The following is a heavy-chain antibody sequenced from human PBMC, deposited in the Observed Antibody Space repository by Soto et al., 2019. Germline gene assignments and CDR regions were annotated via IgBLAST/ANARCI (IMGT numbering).Heavy chain of an antibody. V-gene: IGHV3-33*01. J-gene: IGHJ4*02. CDR2: IWHDGSNK. CDR3: TRAAIKGELLDY. D-gene: IGHD1-26*01. CDR1: GFTFNNYG. Sequence: GGSLRLSCAASGFTFNNYGMHWVRKAPGKGLEWVALIWHDGSNKGYADSVKGRFTISRDNSKNTVNLQMNSLRVEDTAVYYCTRAAIKGELLDYWGQRTQVTVSS.